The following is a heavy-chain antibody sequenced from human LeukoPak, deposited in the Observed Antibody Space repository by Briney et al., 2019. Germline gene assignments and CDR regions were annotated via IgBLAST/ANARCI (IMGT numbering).Heavy chain of an antibody. CDR1: GFTFGDHI. CDR2: VSGSGSTV. V-gene: IGHV3-48*01. Sequence: PGGSLGLPCAASGFTFGDHIMNWVRQLPGKRLEWVAYVSGSGSTVYYADSVKGRFTVSRDNGKSSLYLQMNSLRVEDTALYYCVRQFASWGQGTLVTVSS. CDR3: VRQFAS. J-gene: IGHJ4*02.